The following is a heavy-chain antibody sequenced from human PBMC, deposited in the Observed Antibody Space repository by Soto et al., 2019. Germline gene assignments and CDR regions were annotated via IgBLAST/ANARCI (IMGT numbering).Heavy chain of an antibody. CDR2: IDPSDSYT. D-gene: IGHD2-21*02. J-gene: IGHJ5*02. CDR1: GYSFTSYL. CDR3: ARHFSDSNWFDP. Sequence: GESLKISCKGSGYSFTSYLISLVRQMPGKGLEWMGRIDPSDSYTNYSPSFQGHVTISADKSISTAYLQWSSLKASDTAMYYCARHFSDSNWFDPWGQGTLVSVSS. V-gene: IGHV5-10-1*01.